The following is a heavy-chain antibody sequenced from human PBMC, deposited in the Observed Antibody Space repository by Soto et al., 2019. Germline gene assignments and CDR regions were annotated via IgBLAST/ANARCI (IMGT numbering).Heavy chain of an antibody. V-gene: IGHV4-59*01. CDR3: ARGYRGTLHF. J-gene: IGHJ4*02. CDR1: GGSISGFY. Sequence: SETMSLTCTVSGGSISGFYWSWLRQPPGKGLEWISYTYYSGSTNYNPSLKRRVTISVDTSRSQFSLKLSSVTAADTAGYYCARGYRGTLHFWGQGTLVTVSS. CDR2: TYYSGST. D-gene: IGHD1-26*01.